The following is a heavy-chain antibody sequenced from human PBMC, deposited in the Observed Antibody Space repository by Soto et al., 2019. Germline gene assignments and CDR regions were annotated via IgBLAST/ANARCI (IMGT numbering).Heavy chain of an antibody. Sequence: SETLSLTCTFSGGSISSSSYYWGWIRQPPGKGLEWIGSIYYSGSTYYNPSLKSRVTISVDTSKNQFSLKLSSVTAADTAVYYCAGGYCSSTSCYAVDYWGQGTLVT. V-gene: IGHV4-39*01. CDR1: GGSISSSSYY. CDR3: AGGYCSSTSCYAVDY. J-gene: IGHJ4*02. D-gene: IGHD2-2*01. CDR2: IYYSGST.